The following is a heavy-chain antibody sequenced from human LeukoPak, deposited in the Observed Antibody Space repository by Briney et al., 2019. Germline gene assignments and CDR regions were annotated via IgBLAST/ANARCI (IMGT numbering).Heavy chain of an antibody. J-gene: IGHJ6*02. CDR1: GYTFTSYA. CDR3: ARRGLILTGYYRDYYYGMDV. CDR2: INTNTGNP. Sequence: ASVKVSCKASGYTFTSYAMNWVRQAPGQGLEWMGWINTNTGNPTYAQGFTGRFVFSLDTSVSTAYLQISSLKAEDTAVYYCARRGLILTGYYRDYYYGMDVWGQGTTVTVSS. D-gene: IGHD3-9*01. V-gene: IGHV7-4-1*02.